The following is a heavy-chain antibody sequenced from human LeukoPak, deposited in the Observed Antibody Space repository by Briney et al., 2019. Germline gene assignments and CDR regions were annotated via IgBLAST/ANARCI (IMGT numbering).Heavy chain of an antibody. D-gene: IGHD2-8*01. CDR3: ATSPVTNPPYYFDY. J-gene: IGHJ4*02. Sequence: SQTLSLTCTVSGGSISSGDHYWSWIRQPPGKGLEWIGYIYSSGSTFYNPSLKSRITISVDTSKNEFSLILSSVTAADTAVYYCATSPVTNPPYYFDYWGQGTLVTVSS. CDR1: GGSISSGDHY. CDR2: IYSSGST. V-gene: IGHV4-30-4*08.